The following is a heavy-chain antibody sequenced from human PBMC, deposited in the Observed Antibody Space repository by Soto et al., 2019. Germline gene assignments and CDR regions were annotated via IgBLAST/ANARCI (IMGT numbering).Heavy chain of an antibody. CDR2: IKQDGSEK. CDR1: GFTFSSYW. CDR3: ARDLLPLSTVTTTLQTDY. J-gene: IGHJ4*02. Sequence: GGSLRLSCAASGFTFSSYWMSWVRQAPWKGLEWVANIKQDGSEKYYVDSVKGRFTISRDNAKNSLYLQMNSLRAEDTAVYYCARDLLPLSTVTTTLQTDYWGQGTLVTVSS. D-gene: IGHD4-17*01. V-gene: IGHV3-7*05.